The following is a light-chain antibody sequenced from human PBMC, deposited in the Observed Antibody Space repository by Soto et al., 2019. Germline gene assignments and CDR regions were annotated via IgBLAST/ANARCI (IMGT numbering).Light chain of an antibody. CDR3: ASFTTSSTRV. CDR1: SSDVGGYKY. CDR2: EVN. J-gene: IGLJ1*01. Sequence: QSALTQPPSASGSPGQSVTISCTGTSSDVGGYKYVSWYQQHPGKAPKLIIYEVNNRPSGVSNRFSGSKSANTASLTISGLQAEDEADYYCASFTTSSTRVFGTGTKVTVL. V-gene: IGLV2-14*01.